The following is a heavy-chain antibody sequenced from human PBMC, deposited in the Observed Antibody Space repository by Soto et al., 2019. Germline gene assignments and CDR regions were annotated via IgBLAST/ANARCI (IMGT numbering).Heavy chain of an antibody. CDR3: ARMAGPWYFDL. V-gene: IGHV4-34*01. Sequence: QVQLQQWGAGLLKPSETLSLTCAVHGGSFSGFYWTWIRQPPGKGLEWIGEINHSGSSNYNPPLKSRVTMSLETSRNHFSLSLISVTAADTAVYYCARMAGPWYFDLWGRGTLVTVSS. J-gene: IGHJ2*01. CDR2: INHSGSS. CDR1: GGSFSGFY.